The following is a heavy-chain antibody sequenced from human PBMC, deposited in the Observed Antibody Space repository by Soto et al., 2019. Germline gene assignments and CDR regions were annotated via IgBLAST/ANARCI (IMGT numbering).Heavy chain of an antibody. J-gene: IGHJ4*02. D-gene: IGHD6-19*01. V-gene: IGHV3-30*03. CDR1: GFNFGVFG. CDR3: ALTRRSSLLEVAGPGFEY. CDR2: LSYEGSEE. Sequence: GSLLLSCSASGFNFGVFGMHWVRQAPGKGLEWLSVLSYEGSEEYYADSVRGRFTISRDNSKNTLFLQMDSLRVDDTGVYYCALTRRSSLLEVAGPGFEYWGQGTLVTVSS.